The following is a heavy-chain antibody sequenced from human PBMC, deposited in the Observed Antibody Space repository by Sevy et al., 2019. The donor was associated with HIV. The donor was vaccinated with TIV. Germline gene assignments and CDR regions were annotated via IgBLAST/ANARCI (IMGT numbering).Heavy chain of an antibody. V-gene: IGHV3-23*01. D-gene: IGHD5-18*01. CDR2: ISGSGGST. Sequence: GGSLRLSCAASGFTFSSYAMSWVRQAPGKGLEWVSAISGSGGSTFYADSVKGRFTISRDNSKNTLYLQMNSLRAEDTAVYYCAKEESGYSYGYGIDYWGQGTLVTVSS. CDR1: GFTFSSYA. J-gene: IGHJ4*02. CDR3: AKEESGYSYGYGIDY.